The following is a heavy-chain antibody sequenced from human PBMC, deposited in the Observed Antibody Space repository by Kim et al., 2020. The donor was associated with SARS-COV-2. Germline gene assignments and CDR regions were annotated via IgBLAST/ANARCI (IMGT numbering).Heavy chain of an antibody. CDR2: NK. CDR3: ARDLLHTGFDF. V-gene: IGHV1-3*01. D-gene: IGHD2-8*02. J-gene: IGHJ4*02. Sequence: NKKYSPNFPGRATLTGDTSANTAYMELSSLRSEDTAVYFCARDLLHTGFDFWGQGTLVTVSS.